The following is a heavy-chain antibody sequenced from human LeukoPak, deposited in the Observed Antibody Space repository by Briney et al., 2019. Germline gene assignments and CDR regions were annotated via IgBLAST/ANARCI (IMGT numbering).Heavy chain of an antibody. Sequence: GASVKVSCKASGYTFTSYDINWVRQATGQGLEWMGWMNPNSGNTGYAQKFQGRVTMTRNTSISTAYMELSSLRSEDTAVYYCASLLGYCSGGSCLTLDYWGQGTLVTVSS. D-gene: IGHD2-15*01. CDR1: GYTFTSYD. CDR3: ASLLGYCSGGSCLTLDY. V-gene: IGHV1-8*01. CDR2: MNPNSGNT. J-gene: IGHJ4*02.